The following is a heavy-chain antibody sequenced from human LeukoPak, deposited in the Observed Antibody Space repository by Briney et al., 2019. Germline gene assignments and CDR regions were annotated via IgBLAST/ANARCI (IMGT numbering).Heavy chain of an antibody. V-gene: IGHV3-30*04. Sequence: RGPLRLSCAASGFTFSSYAMHWVRQAPGKGLEWVAVISYDGSNKYYADSVKGRFTISRDNSKNTLYLQMNSLRAEDTAVYYCARDHLVRGVIVGANWFDPWGQGTLVTVSS. CDR2: ISYDGSNK. CDR1: GFTFSSYA. CDR3: ARDHLVRGVIVGANWFDP. J-gene: IGHJ5*02. D-gene: IGHD3-10*01.